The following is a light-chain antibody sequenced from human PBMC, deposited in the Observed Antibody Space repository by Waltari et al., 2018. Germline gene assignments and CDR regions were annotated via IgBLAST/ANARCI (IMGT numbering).Light chain of an antibody. CDR2: VAS. CDR3: QQSSTTPF. Sequence: DIQMTQSSSSLSASVGDRITITCRASQSISNYLNWYQQKPGTAPKLLIYVASRLQSGVPSRFSGSGSRTDFTLTISLLQPEDFATYYCQQSSTTPFFGQGTKLESK. V-gene: IGKV1-39*01. J-gene: IGKJ2*01. CDR1: QSISNY.